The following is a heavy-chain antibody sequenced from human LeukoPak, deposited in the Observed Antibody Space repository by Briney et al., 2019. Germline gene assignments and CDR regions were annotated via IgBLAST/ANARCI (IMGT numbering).Heavy chain of an antibody. CDR3: ARQTIFGVVSDY. J-gene: IGHJ4*02. Sequence: SETLSLTCTVSGGSISSSSYYWGWIRQPPGKGLEWIGSIYYSGSTYYNPSLKSRDTISVDTSKNQFSLKLSSVTAADTAVYYCARQTIFGVVSDYWGQGTLVTVSS. CDR2: IYYSGST. D-gene: IGHD3-3*01. V-gene: IGHV4-39*01. CDR1: GGSISSSSYY.